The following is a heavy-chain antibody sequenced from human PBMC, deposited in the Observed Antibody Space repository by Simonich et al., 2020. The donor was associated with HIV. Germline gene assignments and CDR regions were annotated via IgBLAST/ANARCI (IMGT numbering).Heavy chain of an antibody. D-gene: IGHD6-19*01. Sequence: QVQLQESGPGLVKPSETLSLRCTVSGGSISSDYWCWCRQPPGKGLEWIGYIYYSGSTNYNPSHKSRVTISVDTSKNQVSLKLSSVTAADTAIYYCARGRPPGFSNGWYHFDFWGQGTLVTVSP. J-gene: IGHJ4*02. CDR3: ARGRPPGFSNGWYHFDF. V-gene: IGHV4-59*12. CDR2: IYYSGST. CDR1: GGSISSDY.